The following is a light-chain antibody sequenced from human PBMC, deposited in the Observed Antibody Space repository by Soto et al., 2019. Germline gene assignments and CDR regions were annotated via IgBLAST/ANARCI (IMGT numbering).Light chain of an antibody. V-gene: IGLV1-40*01. Sequence: QSVLTQPPSVSGAPGQRVSISCTGSTSNIGAPYDVHWYQHLPGTAPKLLIYGDNNRPSGVPDRFSGSKSGTSASLAITRLQPEDEADYYCQSYDISLHNYVFGTGTKVTVL. CDR2: GDN. CDR1: TSNIGAPYD. CDR3: QSYDISLHNYV. J-gene: IGLJ1*01.